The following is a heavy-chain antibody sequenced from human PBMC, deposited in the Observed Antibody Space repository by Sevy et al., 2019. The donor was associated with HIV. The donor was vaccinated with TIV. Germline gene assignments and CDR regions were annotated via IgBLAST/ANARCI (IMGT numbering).Heavy chain of an antibody. D-gene: IGHD2-21*02. CDR1: KFTFSTYG. CDR2: IRYDGSNK. V-gene: IGHV3-30*02. CDR3: TNGDYYFDY. J-gene: IGHJ4*02. Sequence: GGSLRLSCTASKFTFSTYGIHWDRQAPGKGLEWVAFIRYDGSNKYYADSVKGRFTISRDNSKNTLYLQMNSLRGEDTAVYYCTNGDYYFDYWGQGTLVTVSS.